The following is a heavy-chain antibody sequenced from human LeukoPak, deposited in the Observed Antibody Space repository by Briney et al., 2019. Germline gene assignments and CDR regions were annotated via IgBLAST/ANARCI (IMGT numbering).Heavy chain of an antibody. CDR1: GFTSSSYS. Sequence: GGSLRLSCAASGFTSSSYSMNWVRQAPGKGLEWVSSISSSSSYIYYADSVKGRFTISRDNAKNSLYLQMNSLRAEDTAVYYCARDYYGSEVEAFDIWGQGTMVTVSS. CDR2: ISSSSSYI. J-gene: IGHJ3*02. D-gene: IGHD3-10*01. CDR3: ARDYYGSEVEAFDI. V-gene: IGHV3-21*01.